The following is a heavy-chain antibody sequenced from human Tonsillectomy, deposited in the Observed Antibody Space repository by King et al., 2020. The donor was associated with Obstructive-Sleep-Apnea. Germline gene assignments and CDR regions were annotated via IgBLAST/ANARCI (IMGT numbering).Heavy chain of an antibody. D-gene: IGHD5-12*01. CDR1: GFSFSSGYY. Sequence: QLQESGPGLVKPSETLSLTCTVSGFSFSSGYYWGWIRQPPGKGLEWIGRVYHSGSTYYNPSLKSRVTISVDTSKNQFSLKLSSVTAADTAVYYCARDVIVTTIGNFDYWGQGTLVSVSS. J-gene: IGHJ4*02. CDR3: ARDVIVTTIGNFDY. V-gene: IGHV4-38-2*02. CDR2: VYHSGST.